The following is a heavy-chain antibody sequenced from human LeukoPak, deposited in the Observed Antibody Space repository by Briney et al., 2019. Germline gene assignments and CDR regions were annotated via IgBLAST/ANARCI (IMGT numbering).Heavy chain of an antibody. CDR3: ARGYCSSTSCFVWGWFDP. V-gene: IGHV1-18*01. CDR2: ISAYNGNT. J-gene: IGHJ5*02. Sequence: ASVKVSCKASGYTFTSYGISWVRQAPGQGLEWMGWISAYNGNTNYAQKLQGRVTMTTDTSTSTAYMELRSLRSEDTAVYYCARGYCSSTSCFVWGWFDPWGQGTLVTVSS. D-gene: IGHD2-2*01. CDR1: GYTFTSYG.